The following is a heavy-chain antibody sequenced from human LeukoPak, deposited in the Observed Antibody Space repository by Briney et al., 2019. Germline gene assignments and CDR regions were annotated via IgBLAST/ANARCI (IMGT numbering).Heavy chain of an antibody. D-gene: IGHD3-10*01. V-gene: IGHV3-30*04. CDR3: AKLREPIRGDPVPDY. CDR2: ISYDGSNK. J-gene: IGHJ4*02. CDR1: GFTFSSYA. Sequence: PGRSLRLSCAASGFTFSSYAMHWVRQAPGKGLEWVAVISYDGSNKYYADSVKGRFTISRDNSKNTLYLQMNSLRAEDTAVYYCAKLREPIRGDPVPDYWGQGTLVTVSS.